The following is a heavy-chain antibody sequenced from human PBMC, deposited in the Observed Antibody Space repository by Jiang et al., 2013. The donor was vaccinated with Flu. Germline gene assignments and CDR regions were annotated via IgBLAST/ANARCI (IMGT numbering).Heavy chain of an antibody. D-gene: IGHD3-10*01. V-gene: IGHV1-24*01. CDR1: GYTLNELS. J-gene: IGHJ4*02. CDR2: FDPEDGET. CDR3: AAATSFGDYLEY. Sequence: SGAEVKKPGASVKVSCKVSGYTLNELSMHWVRQAPGKGLEWMAGFDPEDGETNYAQKFQGRVTMTEDTSTDTTYIYLRSLTSEDTAVYYCAAATSFGDYLEYWGQGTL.